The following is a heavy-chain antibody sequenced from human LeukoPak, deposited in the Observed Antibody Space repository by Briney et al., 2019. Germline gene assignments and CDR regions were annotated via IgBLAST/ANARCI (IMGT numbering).Heavy chain of an antibody. J-gene: IGHJ4*02. D-gene: IGHD2-15*01. Sequence: GGSLRLSCAASGFTFSRPWMTWVRQAPGKGPEWVANTNEDGSQKYYVGSVKGRFTISRDNAKNSLYLQMNSLRAEDTAIYYCVKDESDAAYLYWGQGTLVTVSS. CDR3: VKDESDAAYLY. CDR2: TNEDGSQK. CDR1: GFTFSRPW. V-gene: IGHV3-7*03.